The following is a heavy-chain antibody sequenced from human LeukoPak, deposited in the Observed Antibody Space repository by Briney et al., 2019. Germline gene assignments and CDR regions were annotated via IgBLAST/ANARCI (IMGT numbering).Heavy chain of an antibody. V-gene: IGHV4-59*08. CDR2: IYYSGST. D-gene: IGHD6-19*01. Sequence: PSETLSLTCTASGGSISSYYWSWIRQPPGKGLEWIGYIYYSGSTNYNPSLKSRVTISVDTSKNQFSLKLSSVTAADTAVYYCVRRGGVAGALDYWGQGTLVTVSS. CDR3: VRRGGVAGALDY. J-gene: IGHJ4*02. CDR1: GGSISSYY.